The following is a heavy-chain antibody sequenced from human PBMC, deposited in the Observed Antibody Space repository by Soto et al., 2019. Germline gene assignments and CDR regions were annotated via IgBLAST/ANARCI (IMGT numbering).Heavy chain of an antibody. V-gene: IGHV1-18*01. Sequence: ASVKVSCKASGYTLTSYGISWVRQAPGQGLEWMGWISAYNGNTNYAQKLQGRVTMTTDTSTSTAYMELRSLRSDDTAVYYCARVFRYAWYGGNYYDAFGIWGQGTMATVTS. CDR1: GYTLTSYG. D-gene: IGHD2-15*01. CDR3: ARVFRYAWYGGNYYDAFGI. J-gene: IGHJ3*02. CDR2: ISAYNGNT.